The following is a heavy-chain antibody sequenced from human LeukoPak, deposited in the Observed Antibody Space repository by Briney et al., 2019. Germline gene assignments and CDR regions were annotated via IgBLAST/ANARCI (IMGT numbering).Heavy chain of an antibody. CDR1: GFTFSRYS. V-gene: IGHV3-21*01. CDR2: ISSSSSYI. D-gene: IGHD1-26*01. J-gene: IGHJ6*03. CDR3: ARDPYSGGYGDYYYYYMDV. Sequence: PGGSLRLSCAASGFTFSRYSMNWVRQAPGKGLGWVSSISSSSSYIYYADSVKGRFTISRDNAKNSLYLQINSLRAEDTAVYYCARDPYSGGYGDYYYYYMDVWGKGTTVTVSS.